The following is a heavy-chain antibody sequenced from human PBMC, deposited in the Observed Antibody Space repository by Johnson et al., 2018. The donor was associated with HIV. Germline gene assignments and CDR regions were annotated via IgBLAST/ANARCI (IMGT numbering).Heavy chain of an antibody. Sequence: QVQLVESGGGVVQPGRSLRLSCAASRFTFSSYAIHWVRQAPGKGLEWVAVILYDGNNKYYADSVKGRFTISRDTSKSTLYLQMNSVSVEDTAVYYCARDRAPVYSSSSTPFDALDIWGQGTVVSVSS. CDR1: RFTFSSYA. V-gene: IGHV3-30-3*01. CDR2: ILYDGNNK. J-gene: IGHJ3*02. CDR3: ARDRAPVYSSSSTPFDALDI. D-gene: IGHD6-6*01.